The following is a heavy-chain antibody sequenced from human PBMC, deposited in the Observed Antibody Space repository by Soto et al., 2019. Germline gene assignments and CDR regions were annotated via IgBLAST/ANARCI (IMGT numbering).Heavy chain of an antibody. D-gene: IGHD1-26*01. CDR2: IWYDGSNK. J-gene: IGHJ2*01. CDR1: GFTFSSYS. CDR3: ARGPWDWYFDL. V-gene: IGHV3-33*01. Sequence: QVQLVESGGGVVQPGRSLRLSCAASGFTFSSYSMHWVRQAPGKGLEWVAVIWYDGSNKYYADSVKGRFTISRDNSKNTLYLQMNSLRAEDTAVYYCARGPWDWYFDLWGRGTLVTVSS.